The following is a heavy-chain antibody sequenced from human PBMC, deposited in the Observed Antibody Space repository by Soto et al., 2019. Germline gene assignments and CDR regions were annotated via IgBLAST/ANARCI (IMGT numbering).Heavy chain of an antibody. J-gene: IGHJ6*02. CDR2: IRSKPYGATT. CDR1: GFTFGDYA. CDR3: TRWGAAAGTLYYYGMDV. Sequence: KPGGSLRLSCTASGFTFGDYAMSWFRQAPGKGLEWVGFIRSKPYGATTEYTASVKGRFSISRDDSKSIAYLQMNSLKTEDTAVYSCTRWGAAAGTLYYYGMDVWGQGTTVTVSS. D-gene: IGHD6-13*01. V-gene: IGHV3-49*05.